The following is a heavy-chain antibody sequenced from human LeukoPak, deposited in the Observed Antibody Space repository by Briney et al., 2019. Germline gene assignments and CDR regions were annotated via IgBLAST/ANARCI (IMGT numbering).Heavy chain of an antibody. V-gene: IGHV1-8*01. CDR2: MNPNSGNT. D-gene: IGHD6-6*01. J-gene: IGHJ4*02. CDR3: AAYYSSSFRTFDY. CDR1: GYTFTSYD. Sequence: ASVKVSCKASGYTFTSYDINWVRQATGQGLEWMGWMNPNSGNTGYAQKFQGRVTMTRNTFISTAYMELSSLRSEDTAVYYCAAYYSSSFRTFDYWGQGTLVTVSS.